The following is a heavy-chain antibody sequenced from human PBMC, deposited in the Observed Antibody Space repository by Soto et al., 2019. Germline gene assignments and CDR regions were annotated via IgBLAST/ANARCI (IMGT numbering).Heavy chain of an antibody. CDR2: IYYSGST. CDR3: ARDTGTHDSSGFTDY. Sequence: SETLSITCTVSGGSISSYYWSWIRQPPGKGLEWIGYIYYSGSTNYNPSLKSRVTISVDTSKNQFSLKLSSVTAADTAVYYCARDTGTHDSSGFTDYWGQGTLVTVSS. CDR1: GGSISSYY. D-gene: IGHD3-22*01. V-gene: IGHV4-59*01. J-gene: IGHJ4*02.